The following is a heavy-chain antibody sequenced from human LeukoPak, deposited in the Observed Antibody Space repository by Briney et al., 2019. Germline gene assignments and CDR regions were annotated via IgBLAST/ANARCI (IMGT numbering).Heavy chain of an antibody. CDR3: ARDYGSGSYYLY. V-gene: IGHV1-2*02. Sequence: PWASVKVSCKASGYTFTGYYMHWVRQAPGQGLEWMGWINPNSGGTNYAQEFQGRVTMTRDTSISTAYMELSRLRSDDTAVYYCARDYGSGSYYLYWGQGTLVTVSS. CDR1: GYTFTGYY. J-gene: IGHJ4*02. CDR2: INPNSGGT. D-gene: IGHD3-10*01.